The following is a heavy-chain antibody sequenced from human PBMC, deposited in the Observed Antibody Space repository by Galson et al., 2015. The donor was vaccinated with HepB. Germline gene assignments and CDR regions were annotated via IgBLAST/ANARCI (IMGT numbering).Heavy chain of an antibody. J-gene: IGHJ2*01. Sequence: SLRLSCASSGFSFSSYDMHWVRQAPGKGLEWVSALTYGGSNKYYAYSVKGRFTISGDNSKNTLFLQLSSLTPVDTAVYYCARDGANGRSGYLDVWGRGALVTVSS. CDR2: LTYGGSNK. CDR3: ARDGANGRSGYLDV. CDR1: GFSFSSYD. V-gene: IGHV3-30-3*01. D-gene: IGHD2-8*01.